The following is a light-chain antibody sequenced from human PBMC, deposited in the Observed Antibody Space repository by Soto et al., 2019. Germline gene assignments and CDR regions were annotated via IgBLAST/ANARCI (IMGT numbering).Light chain of an antibody. CDR3: SSYAGNNNLL. CDR1: SSDVGGYNY. J-gene: IGLJ2*01. V-gene: IGLV2-8*01. CDR2: EVR. Sequence: QSTLTQPASVSGSPGQSITISCTGTSSDVGGYNYVSWYQQHLGKAPKLMIYEVRERPSGVPDRFSGSKSGNTASLTVSGLQAEDEADYYCSSYAGNNNLLFGGGTQLTVL.